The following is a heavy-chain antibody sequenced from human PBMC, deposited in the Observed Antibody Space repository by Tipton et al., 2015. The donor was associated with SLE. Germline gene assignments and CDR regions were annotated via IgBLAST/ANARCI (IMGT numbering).Heavy chain of an antibody. J-gene: IGHJ4*02. D-gene: IGHD5-18*01. CDR3: ARPSTAVVPDY. CDR2: IKQDGSER. Sequence: SLRLSCAASGLTFTSYWMTWVRQAPGRGPEWVANIKQDGSERYYADSVEGRFAISRDNAKNSLYLQMNSLRAEDTAVYYCARPSTAVVPDYWGRGTLVTVSS. CDR1: GLTFTSYW. V-gene: IGHV3-7*01.